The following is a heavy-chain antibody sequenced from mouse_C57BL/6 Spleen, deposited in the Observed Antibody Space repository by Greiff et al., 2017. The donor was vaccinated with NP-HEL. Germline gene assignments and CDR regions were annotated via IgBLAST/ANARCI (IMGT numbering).Heavy chain of an antibody. CDR3: ARSHYYYGSSLYYAMDY. Sequence: VQLQQSGAELVKPGASVKISCKASGYAFSSYWMNWVKQRPGKGLEWIGQIYPGDGDTNYNGKFKGKATLTADKSSSTAYMQLSSLTSEASAVYFCARSHYYYGSSLYYAMDYWGQGTSVTVAS. CDR1: GYAFSSYW. J-gene: IGHJ4*01. D-gene: IGHD1-1*01. V-gene: IGHV1-80*01. CDR2: IYPGDGDT.